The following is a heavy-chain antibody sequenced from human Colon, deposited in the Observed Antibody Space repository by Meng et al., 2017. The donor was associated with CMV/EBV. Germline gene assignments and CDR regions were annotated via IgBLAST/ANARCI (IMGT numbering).Heavy chain of an antibody. Sequence: GESLKISCVGSGFTFEDYGMGWVRQAPGKGLEWVADIIWNGDMTGYAGSVRDRFTISRDNAKNSLYLQMNNLRADDTALYYCAREKDYNNHRFDFWGQGTQVTVSS. J-gene: IGHJ4*02. D-gene: IGHD4-11*01. CDR3: AREKDYNNHRFDF. CDR1: GFTFEDYG. CDR2: IIWNGDMT. V-gene: IGHV3-20*04.